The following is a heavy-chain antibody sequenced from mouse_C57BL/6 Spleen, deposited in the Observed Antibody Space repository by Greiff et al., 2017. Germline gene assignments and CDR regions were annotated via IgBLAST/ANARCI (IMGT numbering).Heavy chain of an antibody. V-gene: IGHV1-18*01. CDR3: ARSRDTTRGDYYAMDY. CDR1: GYTFTDYN. Sequence: EVQLQQSGPELVKPGASVKIPCKASGYTFTDYNMDWVKQSHGKSLEWIGDINPNNGGTIYNQKFKGKATLTVDKSSSTAYMELRSLTSEDTAVYYCARSRDTTRGDYYAMDYWGQGTSVTVSS. CDR2: INPNNGGT. J-gene: IGHJ4*01. D-gene: IGHD1-1*01.